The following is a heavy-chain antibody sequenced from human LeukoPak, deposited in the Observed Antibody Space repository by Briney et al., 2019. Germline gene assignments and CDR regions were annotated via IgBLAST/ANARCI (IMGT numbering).Heavy chain of an antibody. J-gene: IGHJ3*02. CDR2: INPSGGST. CDR1: GYTFTGYY. CDR3: ARARRTLVHSSGWYGSAFDI. V-gene: IGHV1-46*01. D-gene: IGHD6-19*01. Sequence: EASVKVSCKASGYTFTGYYMHWVRQAPGQGLEWMGIINPSGGSTSYAQKFQGRVTMTRDMSTSTVYMELSSLRSEDTAVYYCARARRTLVHSSGWYGSAFDIWGQGTMVTVSS.